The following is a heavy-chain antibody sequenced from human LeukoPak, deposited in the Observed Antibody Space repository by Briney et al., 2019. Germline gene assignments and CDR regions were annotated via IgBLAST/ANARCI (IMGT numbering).Heavy chain of an antibody. CDR3: ARPKYSSGWYFDY. J-gene: IGHJ4*02. V-gene: IGHV1-2*02. CDR1: GYTFTSYG. D-gene: IGHD6-19*01. Sequence: VASVKVSCTASGYTFTSYGISWVRQAPGQGLEWMGWINPNSGGTNYAQKFQGRVTMTRDTSISTAYMELSRLRSDDTAVYYCARPKYSSGWYFDYWGQGTLVTVSS. CDR2: INPNSGGT.